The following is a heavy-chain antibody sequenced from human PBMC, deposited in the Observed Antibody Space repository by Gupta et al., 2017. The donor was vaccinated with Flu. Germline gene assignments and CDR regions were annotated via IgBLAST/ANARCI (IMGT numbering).Heavy chain of an antibody. V-gene: IGHV3-21*01. CDR2: ISDQGNEK. J-gene: IGHJ4*02. Sequence: WVRQHPGGGLEWVSSISDQGNEKYYAESVKGRFTISRDNARNSLYLQMNSLRAEDTALYYWVRAGTSCGDGIFDSVVSWGQGTRVTVSS. CDR3: VRAGTSCGDGIFDSVVS. D-gene: IGHD2-21*01.